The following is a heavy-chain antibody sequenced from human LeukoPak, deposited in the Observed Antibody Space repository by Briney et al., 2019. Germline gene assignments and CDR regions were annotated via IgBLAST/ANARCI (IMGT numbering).Heavy chain of an antibody. Sequence: SETLSLTCTVSGGSISSSYWSWIRQPPGKGLEWIGYIYYSGSTNYNPSLKSRVTISVDTSKNQFSLKLSSVTAADTAVYYCARSSSYGDYAGWFDPWGQGTLVTVSS. CDR2: IYYSGST. V-gene: IGHV4-59*01. D-gene: IGHD4-17*01. CDR3: ARSSSYGDYAGWFDP. CDR1: GGSISSSY. J-gene: IGHJ5*02.